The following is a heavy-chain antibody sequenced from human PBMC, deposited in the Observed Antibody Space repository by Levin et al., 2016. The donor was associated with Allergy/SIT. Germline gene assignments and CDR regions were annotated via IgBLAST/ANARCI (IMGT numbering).Heavy chain of an antibody. CDR1: GFTFSSYS. CDR3: ANGMTSIIQHGMDV. Sequence: GESLKISCAASGFTFSSYSMAWVRQAPRQGLEWVSAISSAGGDTSYADSVKGRFTISRDNSKNTLYLQMNSLRAEDTAVYYCANGMTSIIQHGMDVWGQGTTVTVSS. CDR2: ISSAGGDT. J-gene: IGHJ6*02. V-gene: IGHV3-23*01. D-gene: IGHD4-11*01.